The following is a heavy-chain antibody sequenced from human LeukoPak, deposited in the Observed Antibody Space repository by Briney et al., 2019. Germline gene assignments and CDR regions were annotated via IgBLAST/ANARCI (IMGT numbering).Heavy chain of an antibody. CDR1: GGSISSGGYY. Sequence: SQTLSLTCTVSGGSISSGGYYWSWIRQPPGKGLEWIGYIYHSGSTYYNPSLKSRVTISVDRSKNQFSLKLSSVTAADTAVYYCARDGRELPYQDAFDIWGQGTMVTVSS. V-gene: IGHV4-30-2*01. D-gene: IGHD1-26*01. J-gene: IGHJ3*02. CDR2: IYHSGST. CDR3: ARDGRELPYQDAFDI.